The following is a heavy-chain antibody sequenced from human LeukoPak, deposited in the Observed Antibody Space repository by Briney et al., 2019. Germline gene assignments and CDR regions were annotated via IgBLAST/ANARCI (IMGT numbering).Heavy chain of an antibody. CDR3: AREDPQTTVPEGMDV. Sequence: SETLSLTCTVSGGSISYYYWSWIRQSPGKGLEWIGYIYYSGTTNYNPSLKSRVTISVDTAKNQFSLQLRSVTAADTAVYYCAREDPQTTVPEGMDVWGQGTTVTVSS. CDR2: IYYSGTT. D-gene: IGHD4-17*01. CDR1: GGSISYYY. J-gene: IGHJ6*02. V-gene: IGHV4-59*01.